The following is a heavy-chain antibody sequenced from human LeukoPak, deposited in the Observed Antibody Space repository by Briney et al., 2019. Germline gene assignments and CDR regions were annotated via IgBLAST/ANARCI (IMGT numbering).Heavy chain of an antibody. CDR2: ISSSSRTI. J-gene: IGHJ4*02. D-gene: IGHD2-15*01. V-gene: IGHV3-48*01. CDR3: ARPGHCSGGSCYSGLDY. CDR1: GFTFRSYN. Sequence: GGSLRLSCAASGFTFRSYNMNWVRQAPGKGLEWVSHISSSSRTIYYADSVKGRFTISRDNAKNSVYLQMNSLRAEDTAVYYCARPGHCSGGSCYSGLDYWGQGTLVTVSS.